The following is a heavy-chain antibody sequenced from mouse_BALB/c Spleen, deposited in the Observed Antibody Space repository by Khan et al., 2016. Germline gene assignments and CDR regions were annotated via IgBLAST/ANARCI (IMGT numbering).Heavy chain of an antibody. J-gene: IGHJ2*01. CDR1: GFTFSSYA. D-gene: IGHD2-1*01. Sequence: EVELVESGGGLVKPGGSLQLSCAASGFTFSSYAMSWVRQTPEKRLAWLASISSGGSTYYPDTVKGRFTISIDNARNILNLQMSSLRSEDSDMYYCAREDYGNYGDYFDYGGQGTTLTVSS. V-gene: IGHV5-6-5*01. CDR2: ISSGGST. CDR3: AREDYGNYGDYFDY.